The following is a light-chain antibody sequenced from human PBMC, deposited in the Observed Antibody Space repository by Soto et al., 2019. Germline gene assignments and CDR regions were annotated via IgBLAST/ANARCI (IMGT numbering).Light chain of an antibody. J-gene: IGKJ4*01. CDR1: QDISSY. CDR3: QQLNNYPST. CDR2: AAS. V-gene: IGKV1-9*01. Sequence: IQLTQSRSSLSASEWSRVTITCRASQDISSYLGWYKQKPGKAPKLLIYAASTLQSGVPSRFRGSGSGTEFTLTISSLQPEDFETYYCQQLNNYPSTFGGGTKVDIK.